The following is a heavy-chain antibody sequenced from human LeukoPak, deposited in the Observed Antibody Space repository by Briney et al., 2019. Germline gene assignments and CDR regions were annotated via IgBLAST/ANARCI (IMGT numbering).Heavy chain of an antibody. Sequence: GETLKISCKGAGYSFTSYWIGWVRQMPGKGMEWMGGIYPGDSDTSYRPSFQGQVTISADKSISTAYLQWSSMKASDTAMYYCARQGAWLPLNWFDPWGQGTLVTVSS. CDR3: ARQGAWLPLNWFDP. J-gene: IGHJ5*02. D-gene: IGHD5-12*01. CDR1: GYSFTSYW. CDR2: IYPGDSDT. V-gene: IGHV5-51*01.